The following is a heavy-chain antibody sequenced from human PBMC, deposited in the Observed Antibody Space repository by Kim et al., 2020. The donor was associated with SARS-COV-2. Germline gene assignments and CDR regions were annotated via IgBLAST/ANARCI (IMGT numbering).Heavy chain of an antibody. CDR1: GASMTNYY. J-gene: IGHJ4*02. D-gene: IGHD2-2*01. V-gene: IGHV4-59*13. CDR3: ARGGTNQLAQV. CDR2: IFYSGTT. Sequence: SETLSLTCTFSGASMTNYYWNWIRQAPGKELEWMGYIFYSGTTNYNPSLKSRVTISLDTSKNQFSLKLTSVTAADTAVYFCARGGTNQLAQVWGQGTVVT.